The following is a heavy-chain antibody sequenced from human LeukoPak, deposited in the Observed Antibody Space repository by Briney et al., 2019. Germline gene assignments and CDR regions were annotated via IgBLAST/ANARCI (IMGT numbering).Heavy chain of an antibody. CDR1: GYTFTSYG. Sequence: GASVKVSCKASGYTFTSYGISWVGQAPGQGLEWMGWISAYNGNTNYAQKLQGRVTMTTDTSASTAYMELRSLRSDDPAVYYCASARDVLLWFGATPGWFDPWGQGTLVTVSS. CDR3: ASARDVLLWFGATPGWFDP. D-gene: IGHD3-10*01. CDR2: ISAYNGNT. V-gene: IGHV1-18*01. J-gene: IGHJ5*02.